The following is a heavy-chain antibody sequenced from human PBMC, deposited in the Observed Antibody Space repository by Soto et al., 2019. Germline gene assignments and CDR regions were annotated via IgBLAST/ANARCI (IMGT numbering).Heavy chain of an antibody. V-gene: IGHV4-59*01. Sequence: PSETLSLTCTVSGGSISSYYWSWIRQPPGKGLEWIGYIYYSGSTNYNPSLKSRVTISVDTSKNQFSLKLSSVTAADTAVYYCARGVIVVRGVIITYYYMDVWGKGTTVTV. J-gene: IGHJ6*03. CDR2: IYYSGST. CDR1: GGSISSYY. CDR3: ARGVIVVRGVIITYYYMDV. D-gene: IGHD3-10*01.